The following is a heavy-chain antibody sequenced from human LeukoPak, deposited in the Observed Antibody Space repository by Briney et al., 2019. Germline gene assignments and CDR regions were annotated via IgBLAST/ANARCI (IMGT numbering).Heavy chain of an antibody. D-gene: IGHD4-17*01. CDR2: ISSSSSST. J-gene: IGHJ4*02. V-gene: IGHV3-11*06. Sequence: KTGGSLRLSCAASGFTFSDYYMSWIRQAPGKGLEWVSYISSSSSSTNYADSVKGRFTISRDNAKNSLYLQMNSLRAEDTAVYYCATRQTDYGDYGSFDYWGQGTLVTVSS. CDR1: GFTFSDYY. CDR3: ATRQTDYGDYGSFDY.